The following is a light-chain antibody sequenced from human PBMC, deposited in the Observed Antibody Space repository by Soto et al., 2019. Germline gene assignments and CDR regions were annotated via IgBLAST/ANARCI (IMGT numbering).Light chain of an antibody. Sequence: DIQMTQSPSSVTASVGHRVTIICRASQDIITWLAWYQQKLGKAPNLLIYTASNLQSGVPSRFSGSGYGTHFNLTISSLQTEDFGTYYCQQTDSFPITFGQGTRLEIK. J-gene: IGKJ5*01. CDR2: TAS. V-gene: IGKV1-12*01. CDR3: QQTDSFPIT. CDR1: QDIITW.